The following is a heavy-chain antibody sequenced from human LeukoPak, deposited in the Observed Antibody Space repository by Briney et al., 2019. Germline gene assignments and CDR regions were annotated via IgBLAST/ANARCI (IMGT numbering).Heavy chain of an antibody. Sequence: GGSLRLSCAASGFTFSSYAMSWVRQAPGKGLEWVSAISGSGGSTYYADSVKGRFTISRDNSKNTLYPQMNSLRAEDTAVYYCATRPIGYCTNGVCPFDYWGQGTLVTVSS. CDR2: ISGSGGST. D-gene: IGHD2-8*01. CDR3: ATRPIGYCTNGVCPFDY. V-gene: IGHV3-23*01. J-gene: IGHJ4*02. CDR1: GFTFSSYA.